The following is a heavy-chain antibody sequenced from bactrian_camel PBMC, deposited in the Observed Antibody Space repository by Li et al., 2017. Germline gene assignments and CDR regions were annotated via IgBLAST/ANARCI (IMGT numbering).Heavy chain of an antibody. CDR2: IRTGGDT. J-gene: IGHJ4*01. CDR1: GFIFRKYA. Sequence: VQLVESGGGLVQPGGSLRLSCSASGFIFRKYARTWVRQAPGKGLEWVAVIRTGGDTFYSESAKGRFTISRDDAMNAVYLQLNSLKTEDTATYYCARCEFGSPINWGLGTQVTVS. V-gene: IGHV3S40*01. CDR3: ARCEFGSPIN. D-gene: IGHD7*01.